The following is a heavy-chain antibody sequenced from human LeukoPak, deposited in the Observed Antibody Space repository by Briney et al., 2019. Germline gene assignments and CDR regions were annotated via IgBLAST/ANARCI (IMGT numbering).Heavy chain of an antibody. Sequence: GGSLRLSCAASGFSISDYDMNWVRQAPGKGLEWVAVISYDGSNKYYEDSVKGRFTISRDNSKNTLFLQMNSLRSEDTAVYYCAKLRDTSGWFLDYWGQGTLVTVSS. V-gene: IGHV3-30*18. D-gene: IGHD6-19*01. CDR2: ISYDGSNK. CDR3: AKLRDTSGWFLDY. J-gene: IGHJ4*02. CDR1: GFSISDYD.